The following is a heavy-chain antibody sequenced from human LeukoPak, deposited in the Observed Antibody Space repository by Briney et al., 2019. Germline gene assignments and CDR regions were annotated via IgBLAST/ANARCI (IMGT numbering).Heavy chain of an antibody. Sequence: PGGSQRLSCAASGFTFSSYWMNWVRQAPGKGLEWVANIEQDGSKKYYVDSVKGRFTISRDNAKNSLYLQMNSLRADDTAVYYCARDLSAKDDYWGQGTLVTVSS. CDR2: IEQDGSKK. CDR1: GFTFSSYW. CDR3: ARDLSAKDDY. V-gene: IGHV3-7*01. J-gene: IGHJ4*02.